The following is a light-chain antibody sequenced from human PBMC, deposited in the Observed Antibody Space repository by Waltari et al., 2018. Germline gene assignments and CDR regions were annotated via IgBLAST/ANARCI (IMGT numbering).Light chain of an antibody. Sequence: EIMLTQSPGTLSLSPGERATLSCRASKSVSSSYLAWYQQKPGQAPRLLIYGASSRATGIPDRFSGSGSGTDFTLTISRLEPEDFAVYYCQQYGSSFGGGTKVEIK. CDR1: KSVSSSY. V-gene: IGKV3-20*01. J-gene: IGKJ4*02. CDR3: QQYGSS. CDR2: GAS.